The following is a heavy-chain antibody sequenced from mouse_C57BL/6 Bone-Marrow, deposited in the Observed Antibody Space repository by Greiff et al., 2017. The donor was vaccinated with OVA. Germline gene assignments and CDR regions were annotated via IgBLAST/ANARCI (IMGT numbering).Heavy chain of an antibody. Sequence: VQLQQSGAELVMPGASVKLSCKASGYTFTSYWMHWVKQRPGQGLEWIGEIDPSDSYTNYNQKFKGKSTLTVDKSSSTAYMQLSSLTSEDSAVYYCARDPYYSNYGAFDDWGQGTTLTVSS. D-gene: IGHD2-5*01. CDR1: GYTFTSYW. CDR2: IDPSDSYT. CDR3: ARDPYYSNYGAFDD. J-gene: IGHJ2*01. V-gene: IGHV1-69*01.